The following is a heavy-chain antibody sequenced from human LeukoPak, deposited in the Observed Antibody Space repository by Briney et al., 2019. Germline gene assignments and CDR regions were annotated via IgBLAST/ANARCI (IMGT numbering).Heavy chain of an antibody. V-gene: IGHV4-34*01. CDR1: GGSFSGYY. J-gene: IGHJ6*03. D-gene: IGHD6-6*01. CDR2: INHSGST. Sequence: SETLSLTCAVYGGSFSGYYWSWIRQPPGKGLEWMGEINHSGSTNYNPSLKSRVTISVDTSKNQFSLKLSSVTAADTAVYYCARGKTYSSSRTYYMDVWGKGTTVTVSS. CDR3: ARGKTYSSSRTYYMDV.